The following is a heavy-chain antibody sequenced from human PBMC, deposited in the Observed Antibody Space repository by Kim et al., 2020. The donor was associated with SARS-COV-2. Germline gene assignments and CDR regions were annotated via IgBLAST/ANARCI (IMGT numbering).Heavy chain of an antibody. D-gene: IGHD3-22*01. CDR2: INHSGST. Sequence: SETLSLTCAVYGGSFSGYYWSWIRQPPGKGLEWIGEINHSGSTNYNPSLKSRVTISVDTSKNQFSLKLSSVTAADTAVYYCARGLLYYDSSGYYSYYFDYWGQGTLVTVSS. V-gene: IGHV4-34*01. CDR3: ARGLLYYDSSGYYSYYFDY. J-gene: IGHJ4*02. CDR1: GGSFSGYY.